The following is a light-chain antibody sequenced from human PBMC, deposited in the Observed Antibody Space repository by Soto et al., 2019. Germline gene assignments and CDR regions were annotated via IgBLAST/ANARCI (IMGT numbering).Light chain of an antibody. CDR2: GAS. CDR1: RHVYINA. Sequence: VVLTQSPATLSLSPGDRATLSCRASRHVYINALGWYQQKPGRTPTLLIYGASTRATDIPDRFSATGSGTDFSLTISGVEPEDSAVYYCQQYGSSGTFGQGTKVEIK. J-gene: IGKJ1*01. V-gene: IGKV3-20*01. CDR3: QQYGSSGT.